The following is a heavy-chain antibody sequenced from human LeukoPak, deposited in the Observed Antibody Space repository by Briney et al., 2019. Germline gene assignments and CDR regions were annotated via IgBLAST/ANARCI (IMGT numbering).Heavy chain of an antibody. CDR1: GFTFSTYA. CDR2: ISGSGGST. Sequence: GGSLRLSCAAAGFTFSTYAMNWVRQARGKGLEWVSAISGSGGSTYYADSVKGRFTISRDNSKNTLYLQMTSLRAEDTAVYYCAKAGITGTTIDYWGQGTLVTVSS. V-gene: IGHV3-23*01. J-gene: IGHJ4*02. D-gene: IGHD1-7*01. CDR3: AKAGITGTTIDY.